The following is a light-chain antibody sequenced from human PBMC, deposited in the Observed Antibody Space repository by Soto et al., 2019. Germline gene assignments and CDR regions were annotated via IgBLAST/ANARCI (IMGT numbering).Light chain of an antibody. CDR2: DAS. J-gene: IGKJ5*01. CDR3: QQYGSSPPIT. Sequence: VLTQSPGTLSLSPGERATFSCRASQSLKSSYLAWYQQKPGQAPRLLIYDASSRATGIPDRFSGSGSGTDFTLTISRLEPEDSAVYYCQQYGSSPPITFGQGTRLEIK. V-gene: IGKV3-20*01. CDR1: QSLKSSY.